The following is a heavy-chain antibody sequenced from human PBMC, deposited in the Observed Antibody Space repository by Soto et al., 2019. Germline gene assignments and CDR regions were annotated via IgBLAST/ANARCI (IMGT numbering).Heavy chain of an antibody. CDR2: ISAKSGNT. Sequence: QLVQSGAEVKKPGASVKVSCKASGYTFTTYGFNWVRQAPGQGLEWMGWISAKSGNTNYAQKLQGRVTMTTDTSTITVYMELKSLTSDDTAIYYCTRAGASDWNYVSTASWGQGTLVPVSS. D-gene: IGHD1-7*01. V-gene: IGHV1-18*04. CDR3: TRAGASDWNYVSTAS. CDR1: GYTFTTYG. J-gene: IGHJ4*02.